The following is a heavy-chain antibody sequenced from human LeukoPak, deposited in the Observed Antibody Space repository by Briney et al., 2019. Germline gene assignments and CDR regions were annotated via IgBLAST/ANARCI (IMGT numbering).Heavy chain of an antibody. CDR3: ATGNRFWSGKLDY. V-gene: IGHV1-24*01. D-gene: IGHD3-3*01. CDR2: FDPEDGET. J-gene: IGHJ4*02. CDR1: GYTLTELS. Sequence: XSVKVSCKVSGYTLTELSMHWVRQAPGKGLEWMGGFDPEDGETIYAQKFQGRVTMTEDTSTDTAYMELSSLRSEDTAVYYCATGNRFWSGKLDYWGQGTLVTVSS.